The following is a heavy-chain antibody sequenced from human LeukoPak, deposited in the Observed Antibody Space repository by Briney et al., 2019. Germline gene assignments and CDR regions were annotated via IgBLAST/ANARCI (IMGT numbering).Heavy chain of an antibody. CDR3: ARTSGYDFWSGYYRSDY. D-gene: IGHD3-3*01. CDR2: IYYSGST. Sequence: SETLSLTCTVSGGSISSYYWSWIRQPPGKGLEWIGYIYYSGSTNDNPSLKSRVTMSLDTSKNQFSLKLSSVTAADTAVYYCARTSGYDFWSGYYRSDYWGQGTLVTVSS. CDR1: GGSISSYY. J-gene: IGHJ4*02. V-gene: IGHV4-59*08.